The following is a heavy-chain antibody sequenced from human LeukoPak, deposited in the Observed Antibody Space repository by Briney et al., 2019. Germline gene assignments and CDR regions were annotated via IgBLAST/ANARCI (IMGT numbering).Heavy chain of an antibody. D-gene: IGHD6-13*01. Sequence: PGGSLRLSCAASGFTFSSYAMSWVRQAPGKGQEWVSAISGSGGRTYYADSVKGRFTISRDNSKNTLYLQMNSLRAEDTAVYYSAKDSPGYSSTPLDYWGQGTLVTVSS. J-gene: IGHJ4*02. CDR2: ISGSGGRT. CDR1: GFTFSSYA. V-gene: IGHV3-23*01. CDR3: AKDSPGYSSTPLDY.